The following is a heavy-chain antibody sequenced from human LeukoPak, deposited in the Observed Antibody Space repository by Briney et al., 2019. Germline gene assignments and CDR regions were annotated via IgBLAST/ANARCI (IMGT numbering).Heavy chain of an antibody. CDR1: GGSITSSSYY. J-gene: IGHJ3*02. D-gene: IGHD4-17*01. CDR3: TREYGFMTTVFHAFDI. Sequence: SETLSLTCTVSGGSITSSSYYWGWIRQPPGKGLEWIGSVYYSGNTYYNSSLESRVTISVDTSKNQFSLKLSSVTAADTAIYYCTREYGFMTTVFHAFDIWGQGTMVTVSS. V-gene: IGHV4-39*07. CDR2: VYYSGNT.